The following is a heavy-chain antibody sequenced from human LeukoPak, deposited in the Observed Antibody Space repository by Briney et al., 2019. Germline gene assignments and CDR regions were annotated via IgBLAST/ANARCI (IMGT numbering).Heavy chain of an antibody. V-gene: IGHV3-48*03. J-gene: IGHJ4*02. CDR3: ATYSSGPFDY. CDR2: ISYSSYTT. Sequence: GGSLRLSCAASGFSFSTYEMNWVRQAPGKGLEWISYISYSSYTTYYTDSVKGRFTISRDNAKNSLYLQMNSLRAEDTAVYYCATYSSGPFDYWGQGTLVTVSA. D-gene: IGHD6-19*01. CDR1: GFSFSTYE.